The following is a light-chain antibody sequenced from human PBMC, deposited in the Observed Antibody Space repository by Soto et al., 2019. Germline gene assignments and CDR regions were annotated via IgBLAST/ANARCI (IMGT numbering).Light chain of an antibody. CDR2: EVT. CDR3: TSYAGTDVHYV. Sequence: QSVLTQPPSASGSPGQSVTISCTGTSRPIGYYNYVSWYQQYPGKAPKPLIYEVTTRPSGVPDRFSGSKSGNTASLTVSGLQAADEADYYCTSYAGTDVHYVFGTGTKLTVL. CDR1: SRPIGYYNY. V-gene: IGLV2-8*01. J-gene: IGLJ1*01.